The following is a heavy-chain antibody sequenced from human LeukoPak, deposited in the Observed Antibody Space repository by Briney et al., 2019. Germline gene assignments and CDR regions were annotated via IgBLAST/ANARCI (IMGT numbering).Heavy chain of an antibody. D-gene: IGHD3-3*01. CDR2: IYYSGST. V-gene: IGHV4-59*01. Sequence: SETLSLTCTVSGGSISSYYWSWIRQPPGKGLEWIGYIYYSGSTNYNPSLKSRVTISVDTSKNQFSLKLSSVTAADTAVYYCARGYYDFWSGYHPGAFDIWGQGTMVTVSS. J-gene: IGHJ3*02. CDR3: ARGYYDFWSGYHPGAFDI. CDR1: GGSISSYY.